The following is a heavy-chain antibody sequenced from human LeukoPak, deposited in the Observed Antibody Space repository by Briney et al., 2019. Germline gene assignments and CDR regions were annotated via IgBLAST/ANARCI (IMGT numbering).Heavy chain of an antibody. D-gene: IGHD1-26*01. V-gene: IGHV4-39*01. J-gene: IGHJ5*02. CDR2: IYYSGST. CDR1: GGSISSSSYY. Sequence: PSETLPLTCTVSGGSISSSSYYWGWIRQPPGKGLEWIGSIYYSGSTYYNPSLKSRVTISVDTSKNQFSLELSSVTAADTAVYYCATMGAHSGSYVWFDPWGQGTLVTVSS. CDR3: ATMGAHSGSYVWFDP.